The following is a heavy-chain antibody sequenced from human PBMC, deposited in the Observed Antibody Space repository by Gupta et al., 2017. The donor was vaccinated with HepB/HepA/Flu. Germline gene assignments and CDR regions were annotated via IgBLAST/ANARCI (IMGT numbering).Heavy chain of an antibody. CDR1: GGSFSGYY. V-gene: IGHV4-34*01. J-gene: IGHJ4*02. CDR3: ARASNNARVHRGYGSGSQTPFDY. CDR2: INHSGST. Sequence: QVQLQQWGAGLLKPSETLSLTCAVYGGSFSGYYWSWIRQPPGKGLEWIGEINHSGSTNYNPSLKSRVTISVDTSKNQFSLKLSSVTAADTAVYYCARASNNARVHRGYGSGSQTPFDYWGQGTLVTVSS. D-gene: IGHD3-10*01.